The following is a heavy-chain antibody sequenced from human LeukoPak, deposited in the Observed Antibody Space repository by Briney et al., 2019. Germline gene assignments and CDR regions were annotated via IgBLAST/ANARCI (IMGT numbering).Heavy chain of an antibody. CDR3: SRHEALPGDY. Sequence: PGGSLRLSCAASGFTFSGSTVHWVRQASGKGLDWVGHIRTKANNYATAYAASVKGRFTISRDDSKNTAYLQMNSLKIEGTAVYYCSRHEALPGDYWGQGTLVTVSS. CDR2: IRTKANNYAT. V-gene: IGHV3-73*01. CDR1: GFTFSGST. J-gene: IGHJ4*02. D-gene: IGHD2-21*02.